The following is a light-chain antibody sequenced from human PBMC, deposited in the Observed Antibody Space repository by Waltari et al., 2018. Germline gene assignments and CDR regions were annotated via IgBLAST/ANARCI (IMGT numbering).Light chain of an antibody. CDR3: AAWDYSQNYV. J-gene: IGLJ1*01. Sequence: QSVLTQPPPASATPGQRVTIPCSGRPSHLGTNTENWSQQFPGTAPTLPIYSNNQRPSGVPDRFSASKSGTSASLAISGLYYEDEADYYCAAWDYSQNYVFGSGTKVTVL. CDR2: SNN. CDR1: PSHLGTNT. V-gene: IGLV1-44*01.